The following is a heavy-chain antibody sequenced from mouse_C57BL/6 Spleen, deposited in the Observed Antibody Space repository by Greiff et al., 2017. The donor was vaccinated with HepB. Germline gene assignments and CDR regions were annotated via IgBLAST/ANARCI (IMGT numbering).Heavy chain of an antibody. J-gene: IGHJ2*01. Sequence: VQLQQSGAELVKPGASVKMSCKASGYTFTSYWITWVKQMPGQGLEWIGDIYPGSGSTNYNEKFKSKATLTVDTSSSTAYMQLSSLTSEDSAVYYSANYYEDVDYWSQVTTLTLAS. V-gene: IGHV1-55*01. CDR1: GYTFTSYW. CDR3: ANYYEDVDY. D-gene: IGHD1-1*01. CDR2: IYPGSGST.